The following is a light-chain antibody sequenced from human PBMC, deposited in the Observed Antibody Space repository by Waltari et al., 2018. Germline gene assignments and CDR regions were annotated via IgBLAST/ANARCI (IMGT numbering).Light chain of an antibody. J-gene: IGKJ4*01. CDR1: QTIRTTY. CDR3: QQYDISPLT. V-gene: IGKV3-20*01. CDR2: GTF. Sequence: EIVLTQSPGTLSLSPGEGATLSCRTSQTIRTTYLAWYQQKPGQARTRLIYGTFSRATGIPDRFTGSGSGTDFSLTISSLEPEDFATYYCQQYDISPLTFGGGTKVEIK.